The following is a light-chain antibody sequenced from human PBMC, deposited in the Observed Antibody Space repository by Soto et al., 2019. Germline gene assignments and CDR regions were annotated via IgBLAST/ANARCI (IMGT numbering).Light chain of an antibody. CDR1: QSASTN. CDR2: GAS. J-gene: IGKJ5*01. Sequence: EIVLTQSPVTLSVSPGERATLFCRASQSASTNLAWYQHKPGQAPRLLIYGASTRATAIPARFSGSGSGTEFNLTINSLESEDFAVYYCQHYNSWPRIAFGQGTRLDIK. CDR3: QHYNSWPRIA. V-gene: IGKV3-15*01.